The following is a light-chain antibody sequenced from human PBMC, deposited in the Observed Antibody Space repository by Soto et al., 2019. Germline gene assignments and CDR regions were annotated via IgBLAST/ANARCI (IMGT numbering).Light chain of an antibody. CDR3: PSYDSSLSGSL. V-gene: IGLV1-40*01. CDR1: SSNIGAGYD. Sequence: QSVLTQPPSVSGAPGQRVTISCTGSSSNIGAGYDVYWYQQLPGTAPKLLIYDNSKRPSGVPDRFSGSKSGTSASLAITGLQAEDEADYYCPSYDSSLSGSLFGGGTKLTVL. J-gene: IGLJ2*01. CDR2: DNS.